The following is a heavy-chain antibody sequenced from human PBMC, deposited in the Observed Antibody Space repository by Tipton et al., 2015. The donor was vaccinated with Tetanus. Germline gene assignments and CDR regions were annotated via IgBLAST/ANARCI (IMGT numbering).Heavy chain of an antibody. V-gene: IGHV1-18*01. CDR1: GYTFTSYG. CDR2: ISVYNGNT. Sequence: QLVQSGAEVKKPGASVKVSCKASGYTFTSYGISWVRQAPGQGLEWMGWISVYNGNTNYAQKVQGRVTMTTGTPTSTAYMELRSLRSDDTAVYYCARVPTNPLAVDRPTDYWGQGTLVTVSS. CDR3: ARVPTNPLAVDRPTDY. J-gene: IGHJ4*02. D-gene: IGHD6-19*01.